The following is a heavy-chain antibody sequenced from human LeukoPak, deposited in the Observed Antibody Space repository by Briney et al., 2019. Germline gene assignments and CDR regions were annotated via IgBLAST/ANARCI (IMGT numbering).Heavy chain of an antibody. D-gene: IGHD6-6*01. CDR1: GGSISSYY. V-gene: IGHV4-59*08. J-gene: IGHJ4*02. CDR2: INYNGST. Sequence: SETLSLTCTVSGGSISSYYWNWIRQPPGKGLEWIGYINYNGSTNYNPSLKSRVIISIDMSKNQFSLKLSSVTAADTAVYYCASQSLYSSSPRDYWGQGTLVTVSS. CDR3: ASQSLYSSSPRDY.